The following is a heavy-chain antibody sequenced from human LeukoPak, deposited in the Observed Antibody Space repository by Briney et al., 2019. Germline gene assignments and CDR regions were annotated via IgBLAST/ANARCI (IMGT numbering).Heavy chain of an antibody. CDR3: AMPHYYGSGSYHY. D-gene: IGHD3-10*01. Sequence: SETLSLTCTVSGGSISSSSYYWGWIRQPPGKGLEWIGSIYYSGSTYYNPSLKSRVTISVDTSKNQFSLKLGSVTAADTAVYYCAMPHYYGSGSYHYWGQGTLVTVSS. J-gene: IGHJ4*02. CDR2: IYYSGST. CDR1: GGSISSSSYY. V-gene: IGHV4-39*01.